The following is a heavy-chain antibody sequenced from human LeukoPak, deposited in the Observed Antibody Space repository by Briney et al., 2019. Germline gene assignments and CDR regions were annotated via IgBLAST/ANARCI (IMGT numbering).Heavy chain of an antibody. CDR3: ARDPGGNSEGGY. Sequence: PSETLSLTCTVSGGSISSSSYSWGWIRQPPGKGLEWIGRIYTSGSTNYNPSLKSRVTMSVDTSKNQFSLKLSSVTAADTAVYYCARDPGGNSEGGYWGQGTLVTVSS. CDR2: IYTSGST. D-gene: IGHD4-23*01. CDR1: GGSISSSSYS. J-gene: IGHJ4*02. V-gene: IGHV4-39*07.